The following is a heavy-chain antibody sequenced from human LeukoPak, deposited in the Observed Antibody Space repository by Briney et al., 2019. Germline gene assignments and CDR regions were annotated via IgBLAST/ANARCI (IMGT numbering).Heavy chain of an antibody. J-gene: IGHJ6*03. CDR2: IYTSGST. CDR3: ARHKDYYYSYMDV. V-gene: IGHV4-61*02. Sequence: SETLSLTCTVSGGSISSGTYYWSWIRQPAGKGLEWIGRIYTSGSTNYNSSLKSRVTISVDTSKNQFSLKLSSVTAADTAVYYCARHKDYYYSYMDVWGKGTTVTISS. CDR1: GGSISSGTYY.